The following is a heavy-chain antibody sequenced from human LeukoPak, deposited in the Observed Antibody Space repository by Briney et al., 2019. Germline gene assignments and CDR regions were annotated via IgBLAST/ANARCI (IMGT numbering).Heavy chain of an antibody. V-gene: IGHV1-18*01. CDR3: ARGTYSSWYGGDAFDI. Sequence: ASVKVSCKASGYTFTSYGISWVRQAPGQGLEWMGWISAYNGNTNYAQKHQGRVTMTTDTSTSTAYMELRSLRSDDTAVYYCARGTYSSWYGGDAFDIWGQGTMVTVSS. J-gene: IGHJ3*02. D-gene: IGHD6-13*01. CDR1: GYTFTSYG. CDR2: ISAYNGNT.